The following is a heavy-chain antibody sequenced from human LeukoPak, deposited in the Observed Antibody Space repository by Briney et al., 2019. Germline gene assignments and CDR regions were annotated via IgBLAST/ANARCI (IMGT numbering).Heavy chain of an antibody. Sequence: GGSVRLSCAASGFTFSSYGMHCVRQAPGKGLGWVAFIRYDGSNKYYADSVKGRFTISRDNSKNTLYLQMNSLRAEDTAVYYCAKCLSSPSTNYYYYYMDVWGKGTTVTISS. D-gene: IGHD1/OR15-1a*01. CDR2: IRYDGSNK. CDR3: AKCLSSPSTNYYYYYMDV. J-gene: IGHJ6*03. V-gene: IGHV3-30*02. CDR1: GFTFSSYG.